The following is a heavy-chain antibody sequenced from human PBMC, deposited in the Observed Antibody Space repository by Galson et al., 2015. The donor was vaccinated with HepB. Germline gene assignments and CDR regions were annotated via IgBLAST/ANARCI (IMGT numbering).Heavy chain of an antibody. CDR1: GFTFSSYA. J-gene: IGHJ4*02. D-gene: IGHD3-10*01. Sequence: SLRLSCAASGFTFSSYAMHWVRQAPGKGLEWVAVISYDGSNKYYADSVKGRFTISRDNSKNTLYLQMNSLKAEDTAVYYCARGAGGEYSNGYYFDYWGQGTLVTVSS. CDR3: ARGAGGEYSNGYYFDY. V-gene: IGHV3-30*14. CDR2: ISYDGSNK.